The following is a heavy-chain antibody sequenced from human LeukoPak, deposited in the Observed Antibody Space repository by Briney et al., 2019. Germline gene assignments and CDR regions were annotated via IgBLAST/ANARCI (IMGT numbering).Heavy chain of an antibody. J-gene: IGHJ4*02. CDR2: SRNKVNSYTT. D-gene: IGHD3-22*01. CDR1: GFTLSDHY. CDR3: ARGDSSGYSNY. Sequence: GGSLRLSCAASGFTLSDHYMDWVRQAPGKGLEWVGRSRNKVNSYTTEYAASVTGRFTIARDDSENSLYLQMNSLKTEDTAVYYCARGDSSGYSNYWGQGTLVTVSS. V-gene: IGHV3-72*01.